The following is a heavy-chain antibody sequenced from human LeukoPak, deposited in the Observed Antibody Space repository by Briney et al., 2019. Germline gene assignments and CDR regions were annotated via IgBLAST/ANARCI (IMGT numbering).Heavy chain of an antibody. CDR3: AKRLRSQSFDY. J-gene: IGHJ4*02. Sequence: GGSLRLSCAASGFTFSSYAMTWVRQAPGKGLDWVSAIDDSGGSTYYADSVKGRFTISRDNSKNTLYLQMDSLRAEDTAVYYCAKRLRSQSFDYWGQGTLVTVSS. V-gene: IGHV3-23*01. CDR2: IDDSGGST. CDR1: GFTFSSYA. D-gene: IGHD5-12*01.